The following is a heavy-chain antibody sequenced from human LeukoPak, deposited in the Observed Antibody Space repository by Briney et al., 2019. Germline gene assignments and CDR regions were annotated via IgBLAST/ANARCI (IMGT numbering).Heavy chain of an antibody. J-gene: IGHJ4*02. V-gene: IGHV3-21*01. CDR3: ARSEYYHDSSGYYPPGY. CDR2: ISSSSIYI. D-gene: IGHD3-22*01. CDR1: EFTFSSYT. Sequence: GGSLRLSCAASEFTFSSYTMNWVRQAPGKGLEWVSSISSSSIYIYYADSVKGRFTISRDNAKNSLYLQVNSLRAEDTAVYYCARSEYYHDSSGYYPPGYWGQGTLVTVSS.